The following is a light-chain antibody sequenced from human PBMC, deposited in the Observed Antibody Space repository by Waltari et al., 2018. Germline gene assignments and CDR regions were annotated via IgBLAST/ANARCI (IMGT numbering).Light chain of an antibody. V-gene: IGKV3-15*01. J-gene: IGKJ4*01. CDR2: GAS. CDR3: QQYKQWPLT. Sequence: IVMTQSPAILSVSPGEGATLSCRASQSVDTFLAWYQQIRGRAPRLRIGGASTRATGIPARFSGSGSGTEFTLTISSLQSEDFAVYYCQQYKQWPLTFGGGTRVDIK. CDR1: QSVDTF.